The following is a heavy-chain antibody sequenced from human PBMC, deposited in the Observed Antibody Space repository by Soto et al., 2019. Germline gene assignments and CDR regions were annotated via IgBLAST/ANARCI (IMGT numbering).Heavy chain of an antibody. CDR3: AKAVIVAIIPGRGTSFDY. Sequence: QVQLVQSGAEVKKPGASVRVSCKASGYTFTSYHIAWVRQAPGQGLEWMGSVSGYDGDTNYAQSFQGRVTMTTDPSTNTAYMELRSLRSDDTAMYFCAKAVIVAIIPGRGTSFDYWGQGTLVTVSS. V-gene: IGHV1-18*01. CDR2: VSGYDGDT. J-gene: IGHJ4*02. CDR1: GYTFTSYH. D-gene: IGHD5-12*01.